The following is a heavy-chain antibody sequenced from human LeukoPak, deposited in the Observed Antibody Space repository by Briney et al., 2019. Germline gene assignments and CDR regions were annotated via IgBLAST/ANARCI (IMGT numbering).Heavy chain of an antibody. CDR1: GGSISSSSYY. Sequence: SETLSLTCTVSGGSISSSSYYWGWIRQPPGKGLEWIGSIYYRGSTYYKPSLKSRVTISVDTSKNQFSLKLSSVTAADTAVYYWGVGSGYSHEVDYWGQGNLVTVSS. CDR3: GVGSGYSHEVDY. J-gene: IGHJ4*02. D-gene: IGHD3-22*01. CDR2: IYYRGST. V-gene: IGHV4-39*01.